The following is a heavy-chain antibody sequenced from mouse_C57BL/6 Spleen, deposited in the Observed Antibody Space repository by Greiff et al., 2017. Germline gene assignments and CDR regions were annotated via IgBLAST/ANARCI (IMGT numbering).Heavy chain of an antibody. D-gene: IGHD2-3*01. CDR2: IYPGDGDT. V-gene: IGHV1-80*01. CDR3: ARYECDYIDY. J-gene: IGHJ2*02. Sequence: QVQLQQSGAELVKPGASVKISCKASGYAFSRYWMNWVKQRPGKGLELIGQIYPGDGDTNYTEKFKGKATLTADKSSSTAYMQLSSLTSEDSAVYFCARYECDYIDYWGQGTSRTVSS. CDR1: GYAFSRYW.